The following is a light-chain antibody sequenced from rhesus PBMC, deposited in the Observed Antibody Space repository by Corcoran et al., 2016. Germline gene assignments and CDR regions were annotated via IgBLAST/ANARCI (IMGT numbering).Light chain of an antibody. J-gene: IGKJ2*01. CDR1: QSVSRY. V-gene: IGKV3S9*01. CDR2: GAS. Sequence: EIVMTQSPATLSLSPGERATLSCRASQSVSRYVAWYQQKPEQAPRLLIYGASSRATGIPDRFSGSGSGTDFTLTISSLEPEEFAVYYCQQYSNWPYSFGQGTKVEIK. CDR3: QQYSNWPYS.